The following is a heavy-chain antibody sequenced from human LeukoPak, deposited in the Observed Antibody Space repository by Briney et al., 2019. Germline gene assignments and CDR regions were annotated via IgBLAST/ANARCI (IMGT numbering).Heavy chain of an antibody. J-gene: IGHJ4*02. CDR1: GYSFTTYW. D-gene: IGHD4-11*01. V-gene: IGHV5-51*01. CDR2: IYPGDSDT. Sequence: GESLKISCKGSGYSFTTYWIGWVRQMPGKGLEWMGIIYPGDSDTSYGQSFQGQVTISVEKSSNTAYLQWSRLKASDTAMYYCARRFGERLYSNNDAFDSWGQGALVTVSS. CDR3: ARRFGERLYSNNDAFDS.